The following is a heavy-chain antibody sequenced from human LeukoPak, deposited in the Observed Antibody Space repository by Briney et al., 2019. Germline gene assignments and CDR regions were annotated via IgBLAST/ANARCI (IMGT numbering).Heavy chain of an antibody. J-gene: IGHJ4*02. D-gene: IGHD3-10*01. V-gene: IGHV3-30*02. CDR3: AKVPISLWFGESHFDY. Sequence: GGSLRLSCAASGFTFGSYGMHWVRQAPGKGLEWVAFIRYDGSNKYYADSVKGRFTIPRDNSKNTLYLQMNSLRAEDTAVYYCAKVPISLWFGESHFDYWGQGTLVTVSS. CDR2: IRYDGSNK. CDR1: GFTFGSYG.